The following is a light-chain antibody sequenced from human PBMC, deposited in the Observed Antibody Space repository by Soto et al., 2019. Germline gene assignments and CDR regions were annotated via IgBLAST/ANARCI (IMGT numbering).Light chain of an antibody. Sequence: QSALTQPASVSGSPGQSITISCTGTCSDVGGYNYVSWYQHHPGKAPKLMIFDVSNRPSGVSNRFSGSKSGNTASLTISGLQPEDEADYYCSSYTTSNTRQIVFGTGT. CDR3: SSYTTSNTRQIV. CDR1: CSDVGGYNY. CDR2: DVS. V-gene: IGLV2-14*03. J-gene: IGLJ1*01.